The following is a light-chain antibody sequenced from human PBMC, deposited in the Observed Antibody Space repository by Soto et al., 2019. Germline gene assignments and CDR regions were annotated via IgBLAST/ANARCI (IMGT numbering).Light chain of an antibody. V-gene: IGKV1-9*01. Sequence: IQLTQSPSSLSASVGDRVTITCLASQGIDSYLAWYQQRPGKVPQLLIYETSILQSGVSSRFSGSGSGTEFALTISSLQPEDFATYYCQQLKTYPLTFGGGTKVDI. CDR3: QQLKTYPLT. J-gene: IGKJ4*01. CDR2: ETS. CDR1: QGIDSY.